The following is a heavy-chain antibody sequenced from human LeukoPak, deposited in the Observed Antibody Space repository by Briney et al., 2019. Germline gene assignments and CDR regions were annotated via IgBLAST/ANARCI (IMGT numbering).Heavy chain of an antibody. V-gene: IGHV1-2*02. CDR3: ARVLSNWNYHDY. CDR1: GYTFTGYY. Sequence: GASVKVSCKASGYTFTGYYMHWLRQAPGQGLEWMGWINPNSDGTNYAQQFQGRVTMTADTSISTVSMELSSLRSDDTAVYYCARVLSNWNYHDYWGQGTLVTVSS. CDR2: INPNSDGT. J-gene: IGHJ4*02. D-gene: IGHD1-1*01.